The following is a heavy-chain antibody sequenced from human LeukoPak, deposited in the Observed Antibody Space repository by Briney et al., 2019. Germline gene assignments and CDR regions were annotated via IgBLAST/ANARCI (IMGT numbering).Heavy chain of an antibody. CDR1: GFTFSDYY. D-gene: IGHD6-25*01. CDR2: ISSSSSYT. V-gene: IGHV3-11*05. J-gene: IGHJ4*02. Sequence: GGSLRLSCAASGFTFSDYYMSWIRQAPGKGLEWVSYISSSSSYTNYADSVKGRFTISRDNAKNSLYLQMNSLRAEDTAVYYCARVRSGAYYFDYWGQGTLVTVSS. CDR3: ARVRSGAYYFDY.